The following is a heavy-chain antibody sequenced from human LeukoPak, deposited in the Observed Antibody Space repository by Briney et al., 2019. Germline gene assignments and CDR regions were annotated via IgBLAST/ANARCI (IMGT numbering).Heavy chain of an antibody. CDR2: ISSSGSTI. CDR1: GFTFSSYE. V-gene: IGHV3-48*03. J-gene: IGHJ6*03. CDR3: ARVDRLSGLGSYYMDV. Sequence: GGSLRLSCAASGFTFSSYEMNWVRQAPGKGLEWVSYISSSGSTIYYADSVKGRFTISRDNAKNSLYLQMNSLRAEDTAVYYCARVDRLSGLGSYYMDVWGKGTTVTVSS. D-gene: IGHD3-9*01.